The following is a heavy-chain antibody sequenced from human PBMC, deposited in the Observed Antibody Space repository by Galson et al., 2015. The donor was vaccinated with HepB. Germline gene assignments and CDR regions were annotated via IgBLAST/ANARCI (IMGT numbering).Heavy chain of an antibody. CDR3: ANPYY. J-gene: IGHJ4*02. CDR1: GFTLRNYW. V-gene: IGHV3-7*01. Sequence: SLRLSCAGSGFTLRNYWMNFVRQAPGRGLEWVANINQDGRQKNYVDSVKGRFTISRDDAKNSLYLQMNSLRPEDTAVYYCANPYYWGQGTLVSVSS. CDR2: INQDGRQK.